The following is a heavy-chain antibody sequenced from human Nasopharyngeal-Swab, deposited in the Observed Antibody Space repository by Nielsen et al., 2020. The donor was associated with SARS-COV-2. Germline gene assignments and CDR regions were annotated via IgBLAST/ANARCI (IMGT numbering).Heavy chain of an antibody. Sequence: SETLSLTCSVTGDSIDRSSFYWAWIRQPPGKGLERIGSIFYNGNTYYNPSLKNRVTISADTSKNEFSVKLSSATAADTAVYYCARRQSSGWYGSFDYWGQGRLVTVSS. CDR1: GDSIDRSSFY. CDR2: IFYNGNT. CDR3: ARRQSSGWYGSFDY. V-gene: IGHV4-39*01. J-gene: IGHJ4*02. D-gene: IGHD6-19*01.